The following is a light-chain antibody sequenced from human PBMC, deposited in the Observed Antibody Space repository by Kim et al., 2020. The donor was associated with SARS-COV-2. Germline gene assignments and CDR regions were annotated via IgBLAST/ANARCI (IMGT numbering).Light chain of an antibody. CDR3: QSYDSSNQRV. V-gene: IGLV6-57*04. CDR2: EDN. J-gene: IGLJ3*02. CDR1: SGSIASNY. Sequence: NFMLTPPHSVSESPGKTVTISCTRSSGSIASNYVQWYQQRPGSAPTTVIYEDNQRPSGVPDRFSGSIDSSSNSASLTISGLKTEDEADYYCQSYDSSNQRVFGGGTQLTVL.